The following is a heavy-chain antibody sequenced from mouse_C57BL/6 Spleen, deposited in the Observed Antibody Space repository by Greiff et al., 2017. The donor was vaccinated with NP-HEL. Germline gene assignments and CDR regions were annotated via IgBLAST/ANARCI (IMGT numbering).Heavy chain of an antibody. D-gene: IGHD2-1*01. J-gene: IGHJ4*01. CDR1: GYTFTDYY. CDR2: INPNNGGT. Sequence: EVQLQQSGPELVKPGASVKISCKASGYTFTDYYMNWVKQSHGKSLEWIGDINPNNGGTSYNQKFKGKATLTVDKSSSTAYMELRSLTSEDSAVYYCARDYGNYMDYWGQGTSVTVSS. CDR3: ARDYGNYMDY. V-gene: IGHV1-26*01.